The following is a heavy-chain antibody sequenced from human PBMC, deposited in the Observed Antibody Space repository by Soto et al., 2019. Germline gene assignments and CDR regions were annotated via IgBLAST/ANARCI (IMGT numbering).Heavy chain of an antibody. D-gene: IGHD3-10*01. Sequence: PGRSLRLSCAASGFTFSSYAMSWVRQAPGKGLEWVSAISGSGGSTYYADSVEGRFTISRDNSKNTLYLQMNSLRAEDTAVYYCAKVGPRGPQKGNYYYGMDVWGQGTTVTVSS. J-gene: IGHJ6*02. CDR2: ISGSGGST. V-gene: IGHV3-23*01. CDR1: GFTFSSYA. CDR3: AKVGPRGPQKGNYYYGMDV.